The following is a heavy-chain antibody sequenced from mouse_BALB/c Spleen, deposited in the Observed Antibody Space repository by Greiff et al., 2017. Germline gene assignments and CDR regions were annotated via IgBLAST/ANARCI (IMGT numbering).Heavy chain of an antibody. J-gene: IGHJ4*01. D-gene: IGHD3-3*01. CDR1: GFTFSSFG. CDR2: ISSGISTI. CDR3: ARKGLAMDY. V-gene: IGHV5-17*02. Sequence: EVQRVESGGGLVQPGGSRKLSCAASGFTFSSFGMHWVRQAPEKGLEWVAYISSGISTIYYADTVKGRFTISRDNPKNTLFLQMTSLRSEDTAMYYCARKGLAMDYWGQGTSVTVSS.